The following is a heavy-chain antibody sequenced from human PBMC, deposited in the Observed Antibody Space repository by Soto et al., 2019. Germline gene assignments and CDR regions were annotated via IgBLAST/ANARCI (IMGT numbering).Heavy chain of an antibody. CDR3: ARSRNLDV. J-gene: IGHJ6*02. V-gene: IGHV4-34*01. CDR2: ASHTGGT. CDR1: GGSFSGWH. D-gene: IGHD1-1*01. Sequence: QVQVQQWGAGLLKFSETLSLTCAVNGGSFSGWHWNWIRQPPGKGLEWIGEASHTGGTNYNPSLGGPGTQLVDRSRNQLSLKLTSVSAADTAVYYCARSRNLDVWGPGTTVIVSS.